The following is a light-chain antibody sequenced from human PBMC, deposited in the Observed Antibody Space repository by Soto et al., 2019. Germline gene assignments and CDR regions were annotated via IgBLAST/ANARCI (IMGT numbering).Light chain of an antibody. V-gene: IGKV1-39*01. J-gene: IGKJ3*01. Sequence: DIQMTQSPPSLSASVGDRVTITCRASRSISTFLHWYQHKPGKAPNLLIYGASTLHSGVPSRFSGSGSGTDLTLTISSLQPEDFATYFCQQSYSTPPPFGPGTKVDIX. CDR3: QQSYSTPPP. CDR2: GAS. CDR1: RSISTF.